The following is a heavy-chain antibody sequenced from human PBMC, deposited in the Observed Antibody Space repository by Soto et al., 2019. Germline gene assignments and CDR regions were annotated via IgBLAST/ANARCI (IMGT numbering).Heavy chain of an antibody. J-gene: IGHJ6*02. CDR2: INPRNGAT. CDR3: ARLPPPSLYYYGMDV. V-gene: IGHV1-2*02. CDR1: GYTFPDYY. Sequence: QVQLVQSGADVKKPGASVKVSCEASGYTFPDYYIHWVRQAPGQGLEWMGWINPRNGATNYAQKFQGRVTMTRDTSISTAYMELSRLTSDDTAVYYCARLPPPSLYYYGMDVWGQGTTVTVSS.